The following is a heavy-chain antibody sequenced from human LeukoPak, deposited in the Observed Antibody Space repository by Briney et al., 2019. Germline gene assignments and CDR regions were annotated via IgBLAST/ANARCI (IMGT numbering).Heavy chain of an antibody. CDR2: IRSKAYGGTT. D-gene: IGHD1-7*01. J-gene: IGHJ5*02. V-gene: IGHV3-49*03. CDR3: TRDSGTTLPWFDH. Sequence: SLRLSCTASGFTFGDYAMSWFRLAPGKGLEWGGFIRSKAYGGTTEYAASVKGRFTISRDDSKSIAYLQMNSLKTEDTAVYYCTRDSGTTLPWFDHWGQGTLVTVSS. CDR1: GFTFGDYA.